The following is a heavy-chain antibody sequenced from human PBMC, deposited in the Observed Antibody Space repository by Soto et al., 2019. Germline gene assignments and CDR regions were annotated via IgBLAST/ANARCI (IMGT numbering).Heavy chain of an antibody. V-gene: IGHV1-24*01. CDR1: GYTFTALY. CDR2: FDPEDGET. D-gene: IGHD6-13*01. J-gene: IGHJ4*02. CDR3: ATAPSGYSSSWYANGFDY. Sequence: ASVKVSCKASGYTFTALYMNWVRQAPGQGLEWMGGFDPEDGETIYAQKFQGRVTMTEDTSTDTAYMELSSLRSEDTAVYYCATAPSGYSSSWYANGFDYWGQGTLDTVSS.